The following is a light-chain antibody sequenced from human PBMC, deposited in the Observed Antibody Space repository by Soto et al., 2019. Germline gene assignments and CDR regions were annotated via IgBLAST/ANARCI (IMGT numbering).Light chain of an antibody. CDR2: DVE. Sequence: QSALTQPASVSGSPGQSIAISCTGTSNDVGAYHFVSWFQQHPGKAPKLIIYDVENRPSGVSARFSASKSGNTASLTISGLQAEDEADYYCSSYVTDDTYVFGGGTKLTVL. CDR1: SNDVGAYHF. CDR3: SSYVTDDTYV. V-gene: IGLV2-14*03. J-gene: IGLJ1*01.